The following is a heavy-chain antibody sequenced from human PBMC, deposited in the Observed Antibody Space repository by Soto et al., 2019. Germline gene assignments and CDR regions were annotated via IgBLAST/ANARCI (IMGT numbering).Heavy chain of an antibody. J-gene: IGHJ5*02. CDR3: ARGSNILTGYYSNRFYP. V-gene: IGHV4-59*01. CDR1: GGSISSYY. D-gene: IGHD3-9*01. Sequence: PSETLSLSCTVSGGSISSYYWSWIRQPPGKGLEWIGYIYYSGSTNYNPSLKSRVTISVDTSKNQFSLKLSSVTAVDTAVYYCARGSNILTGYYSNRFYPWGQGTLVTVST. CDR2: IYYSGST.